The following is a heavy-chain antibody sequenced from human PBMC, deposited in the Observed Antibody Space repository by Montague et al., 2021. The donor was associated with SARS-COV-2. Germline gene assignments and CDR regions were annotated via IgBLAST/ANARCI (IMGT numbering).Heavy chain of an antibody. CDR2: INHSGST. CDR3: ARCLVGLLWFGEKYLGCNWFDP. V-gene: IGHV4-34*01. J-gene: IGHJ5*01. CDR1: GGSFSGYY. D-gene: IGHD3-10*01. Sequence: SETLSLTCAVYGGSFSGYYWSWIRQPPGKGLQWIGEINHSGSTNYNPSLKSRVTISVDTSKNQFSLKLSSVTAADTAVYYCARCLVGLLWFGEKYLGCNWFDPWGQGTLVTVSS.